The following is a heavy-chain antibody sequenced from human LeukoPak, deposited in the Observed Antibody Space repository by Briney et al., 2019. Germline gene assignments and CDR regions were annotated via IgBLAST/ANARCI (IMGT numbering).Heavy chain of an antibody. D-gene: IGHD3-9*01. Sequence: GGSLRLSCAASGFTFSSHGMSWVRQAPGKGLGWVSAISGSGGSTYYADSVKGRFTISRDNSKNTLYLQMNSLRAEDTAVYYCTKERRRDDILTGSFSDWGQGILVTVSS. J-gene: IGHJ4*02. V-gene: IGHV3-23*01. CDR2: ISGSGGST. CDR3: TKERRRDDILTGSFSD. CDR1: GFTFSSHG.